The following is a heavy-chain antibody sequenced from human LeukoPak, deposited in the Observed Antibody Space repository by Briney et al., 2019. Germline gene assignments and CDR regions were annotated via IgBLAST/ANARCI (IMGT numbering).Heavy chain of an antibody. V-gene: IGHV3-30-3*01. CDR3: ARDLLPGRYDSSGYYLPHY. J-gene: IGHJ4*02. D-gene: IGHD3-22*01. CDR1: GFTFISYA. Sequence: GRSLRLSCAASGFTFISYAMHWVRQAPGKGLEWVAVISYDGSNKYYADSVKGRFTIPRDTSKNTLYLQMNSLRAEDTAVYYCARDLLPGRYDSSGYYLPHYWGQGTLVTVSS. CDR2: ISYDGSNK.